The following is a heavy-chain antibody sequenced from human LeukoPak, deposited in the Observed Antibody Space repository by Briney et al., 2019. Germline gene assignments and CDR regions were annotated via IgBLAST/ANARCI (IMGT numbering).Heavy chain of an antibody. Sequence: GGSLRLSCAASGFTFSSYAMSWVRQAPGKGLEWVSAISGSGGSTYYADSVKGRFTISRDNSKNTLYLQMNSLRAEDTAVYYCASCRATYYDFWSGYSEFDYWGQGTLVTVSS. D-gene: IGHD3-3*01. CDR2: ISGSGGST. CDR3: ASCRATYYDFWSGYSEFDY. J-gene: IGHJ4*02. V-gene: IGHV3-23*01. CDR1: GFTFSSYA.